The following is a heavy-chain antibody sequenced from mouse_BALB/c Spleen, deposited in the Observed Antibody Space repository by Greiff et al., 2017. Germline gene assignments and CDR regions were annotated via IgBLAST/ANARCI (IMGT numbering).Heavy chain of an antibody. Sequence: VQLQQSGTVLARPGASVKMSCKASGYTFTSYWMHWVKQRPGQGLEWIGAIYPGNSDTSYNQKFKGKAKLTAVTSTSTAYMELSSLTNEDSAVYYCTRGDYYGNIDYWGQGTSVTVSS. V-gene: IGHV1-5*01. D-gene: IGHD2-1*01. CDR3: TRGDYYGNIDY. J-gene: IGHJ4*01. CDR1: GYTFTSYW. CDR2: IYPGNSDT.